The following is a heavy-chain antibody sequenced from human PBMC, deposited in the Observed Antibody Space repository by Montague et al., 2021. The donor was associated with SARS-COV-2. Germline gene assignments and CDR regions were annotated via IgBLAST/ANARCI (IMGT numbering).Heavy chain of an antibody. CDR2: INHSGST. D-gene: IGHD3-22*01. Sequence: SETLSLTCAVYGGSFSDYYWSWIRQPPGKGLEWIGEINHSGSTNYNPSLRSRVTISVDTSKNQFSLELSAVTAADTAVHYCARGAPTISMILVVMAGAGWYFDLWGRGTLVTVSS. J-gene: IGHJ2*01. V-gene: IGHV4-34*01. CDR1: GGSFSDYY. CDR3: ARGAPTISMILVVMAGAGWYFDL.